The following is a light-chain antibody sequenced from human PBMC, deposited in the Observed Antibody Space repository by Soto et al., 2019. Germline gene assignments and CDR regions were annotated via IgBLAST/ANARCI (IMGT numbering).Light chain of an antibody. Sequence: QTVVTQEPSLTVSPGGTVTLTCASSSGPVTSGYYPNWFQQKSGQAPRSLIYSVSNKHSWTPARFSGSLLGGKAALTLSGVQPEDEAEYYCLLYYAGPGIFGGGTKLTVL. V-gene: IGLV7-43*01. CDR3: LLYYAGPGI. CDR1: SGPVTSGYY. J-gene: IGLJ2*01. CDR2: SVS.